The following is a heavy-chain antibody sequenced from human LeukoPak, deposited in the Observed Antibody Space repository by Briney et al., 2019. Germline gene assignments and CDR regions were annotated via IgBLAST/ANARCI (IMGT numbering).Heavy chain of an antibody. CDR1: GYSITSAYY. J-gene: IGHJ4*02. D-gene: IGHD3-22*01. CDR3: ARVYYYDGSDYYDTSCFDY. V-gene: IGHV4-38-2*02. CDR2: FFLKGST. Sequence: PSETLSLTCTVSGYSITSAYYWGWIRQPPGKGLEWIGSFFLKGSTYYNPSLKSRVTISVDTSKNQFSLKLNSVTAADTAVYYCARVYYYDGSDYYDTSCFDYWGQGTLVTVSS.